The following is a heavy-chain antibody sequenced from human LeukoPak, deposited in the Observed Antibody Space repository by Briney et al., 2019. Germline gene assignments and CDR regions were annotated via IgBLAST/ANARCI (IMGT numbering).Heavy chain of an antibody. CDR3: ARDGSYGDYSLDY. V-gene: IGHV4-31*03. Sequence: SETLSLTCTVSGGSISSGGYYWSWIRQHPGKGLEWIGYIYYSGSTYYNPSLKSRVTISVDTSKNQFSQKLSSVTAADTAVYYCARDGSYGDYSLDYWGQGTLVTVSS. D-gene: IGHD4-17*01. CDR2: IYYSGST. CDR1: GGSISSGGYY. J-gene: IGHJ4*02.